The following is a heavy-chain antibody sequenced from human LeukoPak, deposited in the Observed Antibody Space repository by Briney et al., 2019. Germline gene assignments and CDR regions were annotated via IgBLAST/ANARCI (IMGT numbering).Heavy chain of an antibody. Sequence: SETLSLTCTVSGGSASSSSYDWGWVRQPPGKGLEWIGNIYYSGRTYYNPSLKSRVIISIDTSKNQFSLKMTSVTAADRAVYYCARRRHDVTAVFDATGGFDPWGQGILVTVSS. CDR2: IYYSGRT. CDR3: ARRRHDVTAVFDATGGFDP. D-gene: IGHD5-18*01. J-gene: IGHJ5*02. V-gene: IGHV4-39*01. CDR1: GGSASSSSYD.